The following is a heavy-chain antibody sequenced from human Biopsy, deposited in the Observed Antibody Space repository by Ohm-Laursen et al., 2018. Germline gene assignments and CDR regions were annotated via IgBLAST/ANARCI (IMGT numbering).Heavy chain of an antibody. J-gene: IGHJ5*02. V-gene: IGHV3-33*01. Sequence: SLRLSCAASGFAFSYYGLHWVRQAPGKGLQWVAAMWSDRINKNYAGSVKGRFTVSRDNSNNVLYLQMSSLRDEDSAVYYCARDDDTTGHYMILNHWGQGTLVTVSS. CDR1: GFAFSYYG. D-gene: IGHD3-9*01. CDR3: ARDDDTTGHYMILNH. CDR2: MWSDRINK.